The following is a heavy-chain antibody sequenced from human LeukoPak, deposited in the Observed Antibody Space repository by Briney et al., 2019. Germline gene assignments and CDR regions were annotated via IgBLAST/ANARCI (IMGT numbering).Heavy chain of an antibody. V-gene: IGHV3-30*03. CDR1: GFTFSSYV. CDR2: ISYDGSNK. J-gene: IGHJ4*02. Sequence: PGGSLRLSCVASGFTFSSYVMSWVRQAPGKGLEWVAVISYDGSNKYYADSVKGRFTISRDNSKNTLYLQMNSLRAEDTAVYYCVAFDYWGQGTLVTVSS. CDR3: VAFDY.